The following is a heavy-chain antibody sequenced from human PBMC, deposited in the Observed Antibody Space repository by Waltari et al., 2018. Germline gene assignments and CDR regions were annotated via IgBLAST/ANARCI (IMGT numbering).Heavy chain of an antibody. Sequence: EVQLVESGGGLVQPGGSLRLSCAASGFTFSSYSMNWVRQAPGKGLEWVSYISSSSSTIYYADSVKGRFTISRDNAKNSLYLQMNSLRAEDTAVYYCVRVLRGNWKQQTYFDYWGQGTLVTVSS. J-gene: IGHJ4*02. CDR3: VRVLRGNWKQQTYFDY. D-gene: IGHD1-20*01. V-gene: IGHV3-48*04. CDR2: ISSSSSTI. CDR1: GFTFSSYS.